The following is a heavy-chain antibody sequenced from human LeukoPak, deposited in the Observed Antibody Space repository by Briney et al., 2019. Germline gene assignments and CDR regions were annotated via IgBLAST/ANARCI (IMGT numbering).Heavy chain of an antibody. Sequence: ASVKVSCKVSGYTLTELAMHWVRQAPGEGLEWMGGFDPEDGVTVYAQKFQGRVTMTEDTSTDTAYMELSSLSSEDTAVYFCATYSGYYYYWGQGTLVTVSS. D-gene: IGHD3-3*01. V-gene: IGHV1-24*01. CDR2: FDPEDGVT. CDR3: ATYSGYYYY. J-gene: IGHJ4*02. CDR1: GYTLTELA.